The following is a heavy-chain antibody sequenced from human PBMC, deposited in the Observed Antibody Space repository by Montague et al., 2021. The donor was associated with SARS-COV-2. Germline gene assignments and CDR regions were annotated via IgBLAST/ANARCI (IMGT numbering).Heavy chain of an antibody. D-gene: IGHD2-15*01. Sequence: SETLSLTCTVSGVSVTDYYWSWIRQPPGKGLEWVGDVLYNKGTNFNPSLKSRVAISVDTSKNQFSLRLTSVTAADTALYYCARHYSATLPAVYWGQGTLVTVSS. CDR1: GVSVTDYY. J-gene: IGHJ4*02. CDR3: ARHYSATLPAVY. CDR2: VLYNKGT. V-gene: IGHV4-59*08.